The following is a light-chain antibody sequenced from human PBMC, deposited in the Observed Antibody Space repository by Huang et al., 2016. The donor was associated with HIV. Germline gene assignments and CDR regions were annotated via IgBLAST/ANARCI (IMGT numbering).Light chain of an antibody. CDR1: QGVGNN. CDR3: QQYNTWPYT. CDR2: GAS. V-gene: IGKV3-15*01. Sequence: EIVMTQSPATLYVSPGERATLSCRARQGVGNNLAWDQQKLGQAPRLLIYGASARSTGLPARFSGSGSGTEFTLTISSLQSEDFAVYYCQQYNTWPYTFGQGT. J-gene: IGKJ2*01.